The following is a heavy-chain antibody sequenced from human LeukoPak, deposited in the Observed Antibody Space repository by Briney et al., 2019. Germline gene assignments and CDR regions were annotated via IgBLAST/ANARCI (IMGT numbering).Heavy chain of an antibody. V-gene: IGHV1-2*02. CDR1: GYTFTGYY. CDR2: INPNSGGT. Sequence: ASVKVSCKASGYTFTGYYMHWVRQAPGQGLEWMGWINPNSGGTNYAQKFQGRVTMTRDTSISTAYMELSRLRSDDTAVYYCVRGCVYYYDSSGYYEGFDYRGKGTLVTVSS. D-gene: IGHD3-22*01. CDR3: VRGCVYYYDSSGYYEGFDY. J-gene: IGHJ4*02.